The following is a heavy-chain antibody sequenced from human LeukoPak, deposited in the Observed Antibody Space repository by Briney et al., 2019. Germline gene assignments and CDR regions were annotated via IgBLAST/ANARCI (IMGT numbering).Heavy chain of an antibody. CDR1: GFTVSSNY. CDR2: ISGSGDGT. J-gene: IGHJ4*02. V-gene: IGHV3-23*01. CDR3: AKRRDYFDY. Sequence: PGGSLRLSCAASGFTVSSNYMSWVRQAPGKGLEWVSSISGSGDGTYHADSVKGRFTISRDNSRNTVYLQMNSLRVEDAAVYYCAKRRDYFDYWGQGTLVTVSP.